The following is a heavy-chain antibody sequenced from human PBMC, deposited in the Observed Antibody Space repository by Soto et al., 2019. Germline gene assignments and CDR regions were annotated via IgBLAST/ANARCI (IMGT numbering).Heavy chain of an antibody. J-gene: IGHJ6*02. V-gene: IGHV1-18*01. D-gene: IGHD3-3*01. CDR3: ARDFDFWSGYPIYYYGMDV. Sequence: ASVKVSCKASGYTFTSYVISWVLQAPGQGLEWMGWISAYNGNTNYAQKLQGRVTMTTDTSTSTAYMELRSLRSDDTAVYYCARDFDFWSGYPIYYYGMDVWGQGTTVTVSS. CDR2: ISAYNGNT. CDR1: GYTFTSYV.